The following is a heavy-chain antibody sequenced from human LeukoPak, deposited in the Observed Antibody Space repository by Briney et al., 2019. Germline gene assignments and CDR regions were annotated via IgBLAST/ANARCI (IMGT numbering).Heavy chain of an antibody. Sequence: SETLSLTCTVSGGSISGFHWSWIRQPPGKGLEYIGDVFYSGGTNYNSSLKSRLTISVDTSRNQFSLRLTSVTAADTAVYYCARLYAGAYTRLDPWGQGTLVAVSS. V-gene: IGHV4-59*08. D-gene: IGHD3-16*01. CDR3: ARLYAGAYTRLDP. CDR1: GGSISGFH. CDR2: VFYSGGT. J-gene: IGHJ5*02.